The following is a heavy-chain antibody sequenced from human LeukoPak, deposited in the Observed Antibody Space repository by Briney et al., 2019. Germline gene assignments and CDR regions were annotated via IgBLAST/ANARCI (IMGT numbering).Heavy chain of an antibody. Sequence: GESLKISCKGSGYSFNTYWIGWVRHMPGKGLKWMTVIYPGDSETRYSPSLQGQVTISADKSITTVYLQWNSLRASDTAMYYCARQRGYRMTKDGFDVWGQGTMITVSS. D-gene: IGHD2-2*03. CDR2: IYPGDSET. CDR1: GYSFNTYW. CDR3: ARQRGYRMTKDGFDV. V-gene: IGHV5-51*01. J-gene: IGHJ3*01.